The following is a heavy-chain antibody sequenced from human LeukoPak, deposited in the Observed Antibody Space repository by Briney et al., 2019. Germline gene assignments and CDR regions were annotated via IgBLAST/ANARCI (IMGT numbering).Heavy chain of an antibody. J-gene: IGHJ4*02. V-gene: IGHV1-18*01. Sequence: WASVKVSCKASGYTFIRYGFSWVRQAPGQGLEWMGWISAYNGDTNYAQNVQGRVTMTTDTSTTTAHMELRSLRSDDTAVYYCARDQRNGYLGDYWGQGTLVTVSS. CDR1: GYTFIRYG. CDR3: ARDQRNGYLGDY. D-gene: IGHD3-22*01. CDR2: ISAYNGDT.